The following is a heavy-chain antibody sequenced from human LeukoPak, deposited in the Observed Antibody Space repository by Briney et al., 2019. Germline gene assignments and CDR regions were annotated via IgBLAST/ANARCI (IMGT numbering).Heavy chain of an antibody. CDR1: GFAFSSYA. CDR3: AKDGSWSCTD. V-gene: IGHV3-30*02. J-gene: IGHJ4*02. CDR2: IAHHGSNK. Sequence: GGSLRLSCAASGFAFSSYAMHWVRQGPGKGLEWVAYIAHHGSNKYYADSVKGRFTISRDNSKRTLYLQMNNLRADDTAVYYCAKDGSWSCTDWGQGALVTVSS. D-gene: IGHD2-8*02.